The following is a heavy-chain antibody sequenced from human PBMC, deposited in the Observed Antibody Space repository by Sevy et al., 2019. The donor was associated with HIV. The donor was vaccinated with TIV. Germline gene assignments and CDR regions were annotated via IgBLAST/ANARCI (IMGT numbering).Heavy chain of an antibody. J-gene: IGHJ4*02. CDR3: ARDLEFYDYGDYGPAFMPDY. CDR2: IWIDGSDT. V-gene: IGHV3-33*01. Sequence: GGSLRLSCAASGFTFSTYGMHWVRQAPGKGLEWVAVIWIDGSDTYYAVSVKGRFTISRDIAKNTLHLQMNSLRVEDTAVYYCARDLEFYDYGDYGPAFMPDYWGQGTLVTVSS. D-gene: IGHD4-17*01. CDR1: GFTFSTYG.